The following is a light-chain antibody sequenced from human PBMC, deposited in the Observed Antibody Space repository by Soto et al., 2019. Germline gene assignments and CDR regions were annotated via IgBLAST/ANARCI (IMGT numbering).Light chain of an antibody. CDR1: QGIRNY. V-gene: IGKV1-9*01. CDR3: QYLNSFPLT. J-gene: IGKJ4*01. Sequence: IQLTQSPSSLSASVGDRVTITCRASQGIRNYLAWYQQKPGKAPNLLIYLASTLQGGVPSRVSGSGSGTDFSLTISSLQPEYVATYYCQYLNSFPLTFGGGTKVELK. CDR2: LAS.